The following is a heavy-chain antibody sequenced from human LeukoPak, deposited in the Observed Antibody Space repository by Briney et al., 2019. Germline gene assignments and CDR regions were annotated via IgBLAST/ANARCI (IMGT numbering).Heavy chain of an antibody. CDR3: ARVGRIAVAGTIDY. D-gene: IGHD6-19*01. Sequence: GGSLRLSCAASGFTFSSYAMHWVRQAPGKGLEWVAVISYDGSNKYYADSVKGRFTISRDNSKNTLYLQMNSLRAEDTAVYYCARVGRIAVAGTIDYWGQGTLVTVSS. V-gene: IGHV3-30-3*01. J-gene: IGHJ4*02. CDR2: ISYDGSNK. CDR1: GFTFSSYA.